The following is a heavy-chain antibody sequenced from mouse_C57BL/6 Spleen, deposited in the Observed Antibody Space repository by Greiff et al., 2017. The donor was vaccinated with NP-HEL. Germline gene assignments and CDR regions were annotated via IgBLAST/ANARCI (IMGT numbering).Heavy chain of an antibody. Sequence: EVQLVESGGGLVQPGGSLSLSCAASGFTFTDYSMSWVRQPPGQALEWLGFIRNTANGYTTEYSASVKGRFTISRDNSQSILYLQMNALRAEDSATYYCARSPFIISGYFEVWGTGTTVTVSS. J-gene: IGHJ1*03. D-gene: IGHD1-1*01. CDR2: IRNTANGYTT. V-gene: IGHV7-3*01. CDR3: ARSPFIISGYFEV. CDR1: GFTFTDYS.